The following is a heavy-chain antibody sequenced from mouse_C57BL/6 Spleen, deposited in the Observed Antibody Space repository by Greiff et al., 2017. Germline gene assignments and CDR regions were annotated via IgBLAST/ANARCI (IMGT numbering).Heavy chain of an antibody. Sequence: QVQLQQSGPGLVQPSQSLSITCTVSGFSLTSYGVHWVRQSPGKGLEWLGVIWSGGSTDYNAAFISRLSISKDNSKSQVFFKMISLQADDTAIYYCARWDDDDGVDYWGQGTTLTVAS. J-gene: IGHJ2*01. D-gene: IGHD2-4*01. CDR3: ARWDDDDGVDY. CDR2: IWSGGST. V-gene: IGHV2-2*01. CDR1: GFSLTSYG.